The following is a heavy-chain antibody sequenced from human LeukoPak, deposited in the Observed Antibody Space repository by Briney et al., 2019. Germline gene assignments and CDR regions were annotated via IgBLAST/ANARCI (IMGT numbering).Heavy chain of an antibody. J-gene: IGHJ3*02. V-gene: IGHV3-23*01. CDR3: AREPDSSSWYSAFDI. D-gene: IGHD6-13*01. Sequence: PGGTLRLSCAASGFTLSSYGMSWVRQAPGKGLEWVSAISGSGGSTYYADSVKGRFTISRDNSKNTLYLQMNSLRAEDTAVYYCAREPDSSSWYSAFDIWGQGTMVTVSS. CDR2: ISGSGGST. CDR1: GFTLSSYG.